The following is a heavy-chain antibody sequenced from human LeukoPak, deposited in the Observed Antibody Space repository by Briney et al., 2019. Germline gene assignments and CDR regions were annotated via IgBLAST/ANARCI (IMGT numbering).Heavy chain of an antibody. CDR3: ARADRDGYNSYYFDY. Sequence: GGSLRLSCAASGFTVSSNYMSWVRKAPGKGLEWVSVIYSGGSTYYVDSVKGRFTISRDNSKNTLYLQMNSLRAEDTAVYYCARADRDGYNSYYFDYWGQGTLVTVSS. D-gene: IGHD5-24*01. J-gene: IGHJ4*02. V-gene: IGHV3-66*01. CDR2: IYSGGST. CDR1: GFTVSSNY.